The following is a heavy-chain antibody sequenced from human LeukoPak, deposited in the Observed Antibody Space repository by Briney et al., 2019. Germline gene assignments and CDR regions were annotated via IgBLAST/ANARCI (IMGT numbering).Heavy chain of an antibody. CDR1: GYTFTGYY. CDR2: INPNSGGT. V-gene: IGHV1-2*02. J-gene: IGHJ4*02. CDR3: ARGHCTNAVCHSNHDY. Sequence: ASVKVSCKASGYTFTGYYMHWVRQAPGHGLEWMGWINPNSGGTNYAQKFQGSVTMTRDTSIRTAYMELSRLRSDDTAVYYCARGHCTNAVCHSNHDYWGQGTLVTVSS. D-gene: IGHD2-8*01.